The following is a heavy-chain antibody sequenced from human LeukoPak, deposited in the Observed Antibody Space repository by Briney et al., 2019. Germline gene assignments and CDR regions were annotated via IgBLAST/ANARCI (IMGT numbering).Heavy chain of an antibody. D-gene: IGHD3-10*01. Sequence: GGSLRLSCVASGFTFNNYEMNWVRQAPGKGLQWVSCISTGGTTKYYADSVKGRFTISRDNAKNSLFLQMNSLRAEDTAVYYCVKDGSGSYYTYYFDYWGQGTLVTVSS. CDR1: GFTFNNYE. CDR3: VKDGSGSYYTYYFDY. J-gene: IGHJ4*02. V-gene: IGHV3-48*03. CDR2: ISTGGTTK.